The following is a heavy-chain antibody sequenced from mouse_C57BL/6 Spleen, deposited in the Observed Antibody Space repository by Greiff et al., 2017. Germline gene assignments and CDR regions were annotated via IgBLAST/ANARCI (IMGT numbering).Heavy chain of an antibody. J-gene: IGHJ3*01. CDR1: GYSITSGYY. CDR3: ARGTTVEGTWFAY. D-gene: IGHD1-1*01. CDR2: ISYDGSN. V-gene: IGHV3-6*01. Sequence: EVKLVESGPGLVKPSQSLSLTCSVTGYSITSGYYWNWIRQFPGNKLEWMGYISYDGSNNYNPSLKNRISITRDTSKNQFFLKLNSVTTEDTATYYCARGTTVEGTWFAYWGQGTLVTVSA.